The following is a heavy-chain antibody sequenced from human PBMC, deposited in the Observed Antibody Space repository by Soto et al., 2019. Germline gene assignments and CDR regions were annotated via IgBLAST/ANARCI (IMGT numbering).Heavy chain of an antibody. V-gene: IGHV1-69*08. CDR3: AREASSGWYYLNY. Sequence: QVQLVQSGDEVKKPGSSVKVSCKASVGTFSSYTIRWVRQAPGQGLEWMGRIIPILGIANYAQKFQGRGTITADKTTSTADMELSSLRSEDTAVYYCAREASSGWYYLNYWGQGTLVTVSS. CDR2: IIPILGIA. CDR1: VGTFSSYT. J-gene: IGHJ4*02. D-gene: IGHD6-19*01.